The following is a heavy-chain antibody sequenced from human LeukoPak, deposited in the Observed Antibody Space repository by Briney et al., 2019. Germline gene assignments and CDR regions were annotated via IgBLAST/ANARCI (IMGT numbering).Heavy chain of an antibody. D-gene: IGHD5-24*01. J-gene: IGHJ4*02. CDR1: GYTFTGYG. Sequence: ASVKVSCKASGYTFTGYGISWVRQAPGQGLEWMGWISAYNGNTNYAQKLQGRATMTTDTSTSTAYMELRSLRSDDTAVYYCARDVDGYNSRYFDYWGQGTLVTVSS. CDR2: ISAYNGNT. CDR3: ARDVDGYNSRYFDY. V-gene: IGHV1-18*01.